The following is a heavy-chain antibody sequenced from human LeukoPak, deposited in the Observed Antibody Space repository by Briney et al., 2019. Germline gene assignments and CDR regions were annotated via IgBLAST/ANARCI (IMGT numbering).Heavy chain of an antibody. Sequence: SETLSLTCTVSGGSISSSSYYCGWIRQPPGKGLEWIGSIYHSGSTYYNPSLKSRVTLSVETSKNQFSLKLSSVTAADTAVYYCAGSTYDSWFDPWGQGTLVTVSS. CDR1: GGSISSSSYY. CDR3: AGSTYDSWFDP. D-gene: IGHD2-8*01. CDR2: IYHSGST. J-gene: IGHJ5*02. V-gene: IGHV4-39*01.